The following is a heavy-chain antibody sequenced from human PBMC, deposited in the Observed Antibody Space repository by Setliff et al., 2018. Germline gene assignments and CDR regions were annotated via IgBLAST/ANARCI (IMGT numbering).Heavy chain of an antibody. CDR2: IWYDGSNK. J-gene: IGHJ4*02. D-gene: IGHD2-15*01. CDR3: ARGGNLIYYFDL. Sequence: GGSLRLSCAASGFTFSSYGMHWVRQAPGKGLEWVAVIWYDGSNKYYADSVKGRFTISRDNSKNTLYLQMSSLRAEDTAVYYCARGGNLIYYFDLWGQGTLVTVSS. CDR1: GFTFSSYG. V-gene: IGHV3-33*01.